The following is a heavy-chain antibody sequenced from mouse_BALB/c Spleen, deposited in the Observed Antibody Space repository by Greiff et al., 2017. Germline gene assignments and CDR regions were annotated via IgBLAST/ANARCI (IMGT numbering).Heavy chain of an antibody. V-gene: IGHV7-3*02. CDR1: GFTFTDYY. CDR3: ARDGAGDYYGNRAWFAY. D-gene: IGHD2-1*01. Sequence: EVKLMESGGGLVQPGGSLRLSCATSGFTFTDYYMSWVRQPPGKALEWLGFIRNKANGYTTEYSASVKGRFTISRDNSQSILYLQMNTLRAEDSATYYCARDGAGDYYGNRAWFAYWGQGTLVTVSA. J-gene: IGHJ3*01. CDR2: IRNKANGYTT.